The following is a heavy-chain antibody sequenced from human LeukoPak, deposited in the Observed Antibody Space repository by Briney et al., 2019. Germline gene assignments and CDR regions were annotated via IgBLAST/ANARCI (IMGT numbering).Heavy chain of an antibody. CDR1: GYTFTGYY. D-gene: IGHD5-18*01. V-gene: IGHV1-2*02. CDR3: ARTRIQLWLGYYYGMDV. J-gene: IGHJ6*02. Sequence: ASVKVSCKASGYTFTGYYMHWVRQAPGQGLEWMGWINPNSGGTNYVQKFQGRVTMTRDTYISTAYMELSRLRSDDTAVYYCARTRIQLWLGYYYGMDVWGQGTTVTVSS. CDR2: INPNSGGT.